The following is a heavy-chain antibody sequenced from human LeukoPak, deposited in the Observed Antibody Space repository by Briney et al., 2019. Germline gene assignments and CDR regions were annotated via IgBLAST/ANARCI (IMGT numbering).Heavy chain of an antibody. CDR1: GFTFSSYA. V-gene: IGHV3-23*01. Sequence: GGSLRLSCAASGFTFSSYAMSWVRQAPGKGLEWVSAISGSGGSTYYADSVKGRFTISRDNSKNTLYLQTNSLRAEDTAVYYCAKALQTIVATTVSHWGQGTMVTVSS. J-gene: IGHJ3*01. CDR2: ISGSGGST. CDR3: AKALQTIVATTVSH. D-gene: IGHD5-12*01.